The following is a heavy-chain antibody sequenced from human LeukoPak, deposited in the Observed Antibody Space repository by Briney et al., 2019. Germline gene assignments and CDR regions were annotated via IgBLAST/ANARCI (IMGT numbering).Heavy chain of an antibody. Sequence: SETLSLTCTVSGGSISSYYWSWIRQPPGKGLEWIGYIYYSGSTNYNPSLKSRVTISVDTSKNQFSLKLSSVTAADTAVYYCARSMYSSSSPYAYWGQGTLVTVSS. D-gene: IGHD6-6*01. V-gene: IGHV4-59*01. CDR2: IYYSGST. J-gene: IGHJ4*02. CDR1: GGSISSYY. CDR3: ARSMYSSSSPYAY.